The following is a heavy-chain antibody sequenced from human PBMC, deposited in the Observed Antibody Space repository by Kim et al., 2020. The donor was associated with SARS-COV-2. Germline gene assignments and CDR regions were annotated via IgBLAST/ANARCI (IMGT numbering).Heavy chain of an antibody. CDR2: IKQDGSEK. D-gene: IGHD3-10*01. CDR3: ARDSSSGSGSYYPPFSYFFGMVV. CDR1: GFTFSSYW. V-gene: IGHV3-7*03. Sequence: GGSLRLSCAASGFTFSSYWMSWVRQAPGKGLEWVANIKQDGSEKYYVDSVKGRFTISRDNAKNSLYLQMNSLRAEDTAVYYCARDSSSGSGSYYPPFSYFFGMVVWGQGTTGTVSS. J-gene: IGHJ6*02.